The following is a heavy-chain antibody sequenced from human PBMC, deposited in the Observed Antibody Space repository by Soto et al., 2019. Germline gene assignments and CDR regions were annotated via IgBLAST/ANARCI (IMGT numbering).Heavy chain of an antibody. J-gene: IGHJ4*02. V-gene: IGHV4-39*01. CDR3: ARHAFSSSWPTLFDY. CDR1: CGSIISSSYY. Sequence: SETLSLTCTFSCGSIISSSYYWGWIRQPPGKGLEWIGSIYYSGSTYYNPSLKSRVTISVDTSKNQFSLKLSSVTAADTAVYYCARHAFSSSWPTLFDYWGQGTLVTVSS. CDR2: IYYSGST. D-gene: IGHD6-13*01.